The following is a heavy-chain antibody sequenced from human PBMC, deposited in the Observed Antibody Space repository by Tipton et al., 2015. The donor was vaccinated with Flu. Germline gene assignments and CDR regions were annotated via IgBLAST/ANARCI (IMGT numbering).Heavy chain of an antibody. CDR2: IGSSGDT. CDR1: GFTFSTYA. V-gene: IGHV3-13*01. J-gene: IGHJ6*02. D-gene: IGHD6-13*01. Sequence: SLRLSCQASGFTFSTYAMHWVRQVTGKGLQWVSGIGSSGDTYYAGSVKGRFTISRENAKNSVYLQMRSLRAGDTVVYYCARGPLPDSNWYNGMDVWGQGITVTVFS. CDR3: ARGPLPDSNWYNGMDV.